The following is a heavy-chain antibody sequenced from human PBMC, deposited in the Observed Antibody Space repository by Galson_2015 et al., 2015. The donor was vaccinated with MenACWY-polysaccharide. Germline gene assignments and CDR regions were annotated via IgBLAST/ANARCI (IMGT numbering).Heavy chain of an antibody. Sequence: ETLSLTCTVSGGSISRYYWSWIRQPPGKGLEWIGYISYTGTTDYNPSLKSRVTISVDTSKNQYSLKLSSVTAADTAVYYCARDGAHYYYYMDVWGKGTTVTVSS. V-gene: IGHV4-59*01. CDR2: ISYTGTT. D-gene: IGHD1-26*01. J-gene: IGHJ6*03. CDR1: GGSISRYY. CDR3: ARDGAHYYYYMDV.